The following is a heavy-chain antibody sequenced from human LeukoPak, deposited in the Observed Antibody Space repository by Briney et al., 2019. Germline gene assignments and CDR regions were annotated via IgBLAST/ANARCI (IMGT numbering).Heavy chain of an antibody. CDR1: GFTFSSYS. D-gene: IGHD1-26*01. J-gene: IGHJ4*02. Sequence: PGGSLRLSCAASGFTFSSYSMNWVRQAPGKGLEWVSSISSTGNYIYNADSVKGRFTISRDNAKNSLYLQMNSLRAEDTAVYYCARDPIVGASSFDYWGQGTLVTVSS. CDR2: ISSTGNYI. CDR3: ARDPIVGASSFDY. V-gene: IGHV3-21*01.